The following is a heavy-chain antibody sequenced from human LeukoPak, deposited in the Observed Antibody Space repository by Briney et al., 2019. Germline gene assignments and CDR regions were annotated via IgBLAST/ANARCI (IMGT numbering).Heavy chain of an antibody. J-gene: IGHJ4*02. CDR3: ARGTCSNGVCYRYGEGFDY. CDR2: ISYGGST. D-gene: IGHD2-8*01. CDR1: GGSISSYY. Sequence: SETLSLTCAVSGGSISSYYWSWIRQPPGKGLEWIGYISYGGSTDYNPSLKSRVTISVDASKNQFSLKLTSVTAADTAVYYYARGTCSNGVCYRYGEGFDYWGQGTLVTVSS. V-gene: IGHV4-59*01.